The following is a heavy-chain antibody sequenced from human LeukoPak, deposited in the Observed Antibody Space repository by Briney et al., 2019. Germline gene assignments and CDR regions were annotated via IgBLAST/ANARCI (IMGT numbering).Heavy chain of an antibody. D-gene: IGHD3-10*01. J-gene: IGHJ4*02. CDR1: GYTFTSYY. V-gene: IGHV1-46*01. Sequence: GASVKVSCKASGYTFTSYYMHWVRQAPGQGLEWMGIINPSGGSTSYAQKFQGRVTMTRDTSTSTVYMELSSLRSDDTAVYYCARVDMVRGVITGGVHWGQGTLVTVSS. CDR2: INPSGGST. CDR3: ARVDMVRGVITGGVH.